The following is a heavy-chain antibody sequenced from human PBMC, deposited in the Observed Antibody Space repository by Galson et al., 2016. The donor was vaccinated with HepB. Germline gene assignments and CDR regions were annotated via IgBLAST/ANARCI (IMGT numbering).Heavy chain of an antibody. CDR2: LYYTGST. Sequence: SETLSLTCSVSGDSISSASYYWGWIRQPPGRGPEWIGSLYYTGSTYCNPSLKSRVTIFIDTSKNQFSLRLISVTAADTAVYYCARRYSYGTFDYWGQGTLVTVSS. J-gene: IGHJ4*02. V-gene: IGHV4-39*01. CDR1: GDSISSASYY. CDR3: ARRYSYGTFDY. D-gene: IGHD5-18*01.